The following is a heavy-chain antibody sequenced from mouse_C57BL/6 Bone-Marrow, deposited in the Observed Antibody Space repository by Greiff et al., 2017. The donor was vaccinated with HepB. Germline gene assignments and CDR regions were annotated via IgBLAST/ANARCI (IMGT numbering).Heavy chain of an antibody. CDR3: ARNRLLPYYYFDY. V-gene: IGHV2-2*01. Sequence: QVQLKESGPGLVQPSQSLSITCTVSGFSLTSYGVHWVRQSPGKGLEWLGVIWSGGSTDYNAAFISRLSISKDNSKSQVFFKMNSLQADDTAIYYCARNRLLPYYYFDYWGQGTTLTVSS. D-gene: IGHD1-1*01. CDR2: IWSGGST. J-gene: IGHJ2*01. CDR1: GFSLTSYG.